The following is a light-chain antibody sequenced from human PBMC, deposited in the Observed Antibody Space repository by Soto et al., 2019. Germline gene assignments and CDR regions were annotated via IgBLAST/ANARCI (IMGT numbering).Light chain of an antibody. CDR3: HQYSAWPLT. Sequence: EIVMTQSPATLSVSPGERATLSCRASQTLYNNLAWYQQKLGQAPRLLIYGASARATDIPARFSGSGSGTDFTLTNSGLQSEDFAIYYCHQYSAWPLTFGGGTKVEIK. CDR2: GAS. CDR1: QTLYNN. V-gene: IGKV3-15*01. J-gene: IGKJ4*01.